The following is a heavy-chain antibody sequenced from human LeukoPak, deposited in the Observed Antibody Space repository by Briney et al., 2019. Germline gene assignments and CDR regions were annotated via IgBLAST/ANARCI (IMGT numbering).Heavy chain of an antibody. Sequence: GGSLRLSCAGSGFTFSVYEMNWVPEAPGKGLEWRSYISTTGDIRHYADSVTGRFTNSRDNAENALHLQMNSLRVEDTAIYYCARYSRWGTGNWYFDLWGRGTLVTVPS. J-gene: IGHJ2*01. CDR3: ARYSRWGTGNWYFDL. CDR2: ISTTGDIR. V-gene: IGHV3-48*03. D-gene: IGHD6-6*01. CDR1: GFTFSVYE.